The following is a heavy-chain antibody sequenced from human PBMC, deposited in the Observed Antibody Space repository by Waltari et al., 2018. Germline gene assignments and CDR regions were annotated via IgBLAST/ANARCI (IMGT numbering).Heavy chain of an antibody. CDR1: GFTFSSYA. J-gene: IGHJ6*02. D-gene: IGHD3-10*01. CDR3: AKGVMVRGVVSYYYYYYGMDV. V-gene: IGHV3-23*01. Sequence: EVQLLESGGGLVQPGGSLRLACAASGFTFSSYAMSWVRQAPGEGLDWVSAISGSGGSTYYADSVKCRFTISRDNSKNTLYLQMNSLRAEDTAVYYCAKGVMVRGVVSYYYYYYGMDVWGQGTTVTVSS. CDR2: ISGSGGST.